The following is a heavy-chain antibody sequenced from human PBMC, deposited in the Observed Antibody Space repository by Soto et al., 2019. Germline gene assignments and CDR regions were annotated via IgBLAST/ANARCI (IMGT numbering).Heavy chain of an antibody. D-gene: IGHD2-2*01. Sequence: GALRLSCLASGLSISTFGMHWVRQAPGKGLEWVAGIWFDGSKKHYADSVKGRFSISRDNSKKTLYLQMNGLRVEDTAVYYCARDLYAGHWPDYWGQGTLVTVYS. CDR3: ARDLYAGHWPDY. CDR1: GLSISTFG. CDR2: IWFDGSKK. V-gene: IGHV3-33*01. J-gene: IGHJ4*02.